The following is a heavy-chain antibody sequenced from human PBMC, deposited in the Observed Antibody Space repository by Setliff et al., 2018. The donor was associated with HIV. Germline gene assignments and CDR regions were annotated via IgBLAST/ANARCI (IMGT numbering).Heavy chain of an antibody. CDR2: IKTKTDGGTT. CDR3: TTGDLITMVRGVIRSH. CDR1: GLTFSNAW. Sequence: GGSLRLSCVASGLTFSNAWMSWVRQAPGKGLEWVGRIKTKTDGGTTDYAAPVKGRFTISRDDSENTLYLQMNSLKTEDTAVYYCTTGDLITMVRGVIRSHWGQGTLVTVSS. V-gene: IGHV3-15*01. J-gene: IGHJ4*02. D-gene: IGHD3-10*01.